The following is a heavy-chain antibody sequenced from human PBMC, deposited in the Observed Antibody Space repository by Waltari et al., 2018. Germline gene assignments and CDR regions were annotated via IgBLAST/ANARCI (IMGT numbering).Heavy chain of an antibody. Sequence: EVQLLESGGGLVQPGGSLRLSCAASGFTFSSYSMNWVRQAPGKGLEWVSYISSSSSTIYYADSVKGRFTISRDNAKNSLYLQMNSLRAEDTAVYYCAREDYDFWSGPDYWGQGTLVTVSS. CDR2: ISSSSSTI. V-gene: IGHV3-48*04. J-gene: IGHJ4*02. CDR1: GFTFSSYS. D-gene: IGHD3-3*01. CDR3: AREDYDFWSGPDY.